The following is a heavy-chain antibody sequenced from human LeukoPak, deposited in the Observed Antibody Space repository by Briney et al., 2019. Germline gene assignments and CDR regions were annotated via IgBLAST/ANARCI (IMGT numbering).Heavy chain of an antibody. CDR2: ISSSGSTI. V-gene: IGHV3-11*04. D-gene: IGHD3-22*01. Sequence: GGSLRLSCAASGFTFSDYYMSWIRQAPGKGLEWVSYISSSGSTIYYADSVKGRFTISRDNAKNSLYLQMNSLRAEDTAVYYCAREKTYYSDSNGYYGTFDYWGQGTLVTVSS. J-gene: IGHJ4*02. CDR1: GFTFSDYY. CDR3: AREKTYYSDSNGYYGTFDY.